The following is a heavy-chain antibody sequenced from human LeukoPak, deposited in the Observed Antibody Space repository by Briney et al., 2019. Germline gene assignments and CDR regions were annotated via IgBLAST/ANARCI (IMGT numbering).Heavy chain of an antibody. CDR2: IYTSGST. V-gene: IGHV4-61*02. J-gene: IGHJ4*02. CDR1: GGSISSGSYY. CDR3: ARDSMVRGVID. Sequence: SETLSLTCTVSGGSISSGSYYWSWIRQPAGKGLEWIGRIYTSGSTNYNPSLKSRVTISVDTSKNQFSLKLSSVTAADTAVCYCARDSMVRGVIDWGQGTLVTVSS. D-gene: IGHD3-10*01.